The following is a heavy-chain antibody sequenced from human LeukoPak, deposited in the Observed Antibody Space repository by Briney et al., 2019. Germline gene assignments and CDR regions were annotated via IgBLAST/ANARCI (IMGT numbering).Heavy chain of an antibody. Sequence: PSQTLSLTCTVSGGSISSGGYYWSWIRQHPGKGLEWIGYIYYSGSTYYNPSLKSRVTISVDTSKNQFSLKLSSVTAADTAVYYCASLRYSGSYHFDYWGQGTLVTVSS. D-gene: IGHD1-26*01. CDR3: ASLRYSGSYHFDY. J-gene: IGHJ4*02. CDR1: GGSISSGGYY. CDR2: IYYSGST. V-gene: IGHV4-31*03.